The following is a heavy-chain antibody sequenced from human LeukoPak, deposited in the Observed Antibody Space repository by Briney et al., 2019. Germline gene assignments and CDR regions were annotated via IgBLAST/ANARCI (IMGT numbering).Heavy chain of an antibody. J-gene: IGHJ3*02. V-gene: IGHV3-15*01. Sequence: GGSLRLSCAASGFTFSNAWMSWVRQAPGKGLEWVGRIKSKTDGGTTDYAAPVKGRFTISRDDSKNTLYLQMNSLRAEDTAVYYCARVRAGSSSWSVAFDIWGQGTMVTVSS. D-gene: IGHD6-13*01. CDR3: ARVRAGSSSWSVAFDI. CDR1: GFTFSNAW. CDR2: IKSKTDGGTT.